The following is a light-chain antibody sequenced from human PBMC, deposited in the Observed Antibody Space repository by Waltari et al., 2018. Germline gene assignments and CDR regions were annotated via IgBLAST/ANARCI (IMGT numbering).Light chain of an antibody. CDR1: NSDIDAYDY. CDR2: DVS. J-gene: IGLJ2*01. CDR3: SSYATSNTVV. V-gene: IGLV2-14*03. Sequence: QSALTQPASVSGSPGQSITISCTGTNSDIDAYDYVSWYQQHPGKAPKLILYDVSGRPSGISNRFSGSKSDNTASLIISGLQDEDEADYYCSSYATSNTVVFGGGTKVTVL.